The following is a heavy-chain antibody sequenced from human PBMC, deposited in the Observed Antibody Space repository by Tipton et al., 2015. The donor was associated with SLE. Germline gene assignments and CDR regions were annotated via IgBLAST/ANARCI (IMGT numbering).Heavy chain of an antibody. Sequence: SLRLSCAASGFAFSSYGMHWVRQAPGKGLEWVAFIRFDGSDDYYADSVKGRFTISRDNSKNTLYLQMNSLRAEDTAVYYCAKDLLAGSGDYYYYYGMDVWGQGTTVTVSS. CDR1: GFAFSSYG. CDR2: IRFDGSDD. D-gene: IGHD3-10*01. CDR3: AKDLLAGSGDYYYYYGMDV. J-gene: IGHJ6*02. V-gene: IGHV3-30*02.